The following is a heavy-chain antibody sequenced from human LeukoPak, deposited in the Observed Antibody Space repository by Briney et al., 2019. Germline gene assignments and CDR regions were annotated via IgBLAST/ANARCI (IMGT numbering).Heavy chain of an antibody. CDR3: ARTHSGTYYGFDY. CDR1: GGSINSSGFY. Sequence: SDPLSLTCTVSGGSINSSGFYCGKIRNPPGKGIEWIGSIYYTGSTYYTPSLKSRVTISVDTSKNQLSLKLSSVTAADTAVYYCARTHSGTYYGFDYWGQGTLVTVSS. V-gene: IGHV4-39*01. D-gene: IGHD1-26*01. J-gene: IGHJ4*02. CDR2: IYYTGST.